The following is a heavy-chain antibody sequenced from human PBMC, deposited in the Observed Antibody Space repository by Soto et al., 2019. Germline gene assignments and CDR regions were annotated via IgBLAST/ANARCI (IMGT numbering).Heavy chain of an antibody. J-gene: IGHJ3*02. CDR3: ARDRNPELRFLEWTDAFDI. V-gene: IGHV4-59*01. D-gene: IGHD3-3*01. CDR1: GGSISSYY. CDR2: IYYSGST. Sequence: SETLSLTCTVSGGSISSYYWSWIRQPPGKGLEWIGYIYYSGSTNYNPSLKSRVTISVDTSKNQFSLKLSSVTAADTAVYYCARDRNPELRFLEWTDAFDIWGQGTMVTVSS.